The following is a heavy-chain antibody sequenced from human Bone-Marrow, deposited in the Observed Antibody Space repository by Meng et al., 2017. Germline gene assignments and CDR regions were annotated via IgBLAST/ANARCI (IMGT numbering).Heavy chain of an antibody. V-gene: IGHV1-18*01. CDR1: GYTFTSYG. D-gene: IGHD5-24*01. Sequence: VDLVQYGAEGKQPGASVNVTCKASGYTFTSYGISWVRQAPGQGLEWMGWISAYNGNTNYAQKLQGRVTMTTDTSTSTAYMELRSLRSDDTAVYYCARDARWLQLLAFDYWGQGTLVTVSS. CDR3: ARDARWLQLLAFDY. J-gene: IGHJ4*02. CDR2: ISAYNGNT.